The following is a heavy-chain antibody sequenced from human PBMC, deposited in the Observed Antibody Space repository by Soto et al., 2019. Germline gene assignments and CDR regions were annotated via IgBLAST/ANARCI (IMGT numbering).Heavy chain of an antibody. CDR2: IYYSGST. V-gene: IGHV4-59*12. Sequence: SETLSLTCTVSGGSISSYYWSWIRQPPGKGLEWIGYIYYSGSTNYNPSLKSRVTISLDTSKNQFSLKLSSVTAADTAVYYCARRGYCTNGVCYYGMDVWGQGTTVTVSS. CDR1: GGSISSYY. CDR3: ARRGYCTNGVCYYGMDV. D-gene: IGHD2-8*01. J-gene: IGHJ6*02.